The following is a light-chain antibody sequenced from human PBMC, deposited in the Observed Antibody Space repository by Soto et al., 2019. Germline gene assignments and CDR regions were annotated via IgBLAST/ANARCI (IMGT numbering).Light chain of an antibody. CDR2: GVS. CDR3: QQYGSSPLT. J-gene: IGKJ4*01. V-gene: IGKV3-20*01. Sequence: EIVLTQSPGTLSLSPGERATLSCTASQNVNSNFFAWYHHHAGKAPRLLMYGVSIRATGIPDRFSGSGTGTEFTLTISRLEPEDFAVYYWQQYGSSPLTFGGGTTVEIK. CDR1: QNVNSNF.